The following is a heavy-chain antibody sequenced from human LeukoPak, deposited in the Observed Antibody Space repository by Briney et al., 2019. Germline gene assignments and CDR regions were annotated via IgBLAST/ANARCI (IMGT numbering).Heavy chain of an antibody. CDR3: AREVAQLWFGYFDY. CDR1: GGSISSYY. J-gene: IGHJ4*02. V-gene: IGHV4-59*01. D-gene: IGHD5-18*01. CDR2: IYYSGST. Sequence: SETLSLTCTVSGGSISSYYWSWIRQPPGKGLEWIGYIYYSGSTNYNPSLKSRVTISVDTSKNQFSPKLSSVTAADTAVYYCAREVAQLWFGYFDYWGQGTLVTVSS.